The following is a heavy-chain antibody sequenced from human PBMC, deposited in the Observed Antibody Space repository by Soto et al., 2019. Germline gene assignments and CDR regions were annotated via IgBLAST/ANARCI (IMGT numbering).Heavy chain of an antibody. CDR2: SNEGSGNT. J-gene: IGHJ4*02. CDR1: GYSFKNYA. Sequence: QVQLVQSGPEVKRPGASVWISCRTAGYSFKNYAIHWVRQAPGQKLEWTGWSNEGSGNTRYSHKFRGRMSIAMDTSASTSYLDLRSLTSEDTAVYFCARDDRTISGAVTLDYWGPGTLVTVSS. V-gene: IGHV1-3*01. D-gene: IGHD3-3*02. CDR3: ARDDRTISGAVTLDY.